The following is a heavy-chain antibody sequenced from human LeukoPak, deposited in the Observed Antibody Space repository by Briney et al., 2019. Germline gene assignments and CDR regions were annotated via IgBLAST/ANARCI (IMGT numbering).Heavy chain of an antibody. V-gene: IGHV1-18*01. CDR3: ARDRGVGSSLLYYYGMDV. CDR1: GYTLTSYG. Sequence: ASVKVSCKASGYTLTSYGISWVRQAPGQGLEWMGWISAYNGNTNYAQKLQGRVTMTTDTSTSTAYMELRSLRSDDTAVYYCARDRGVGSSLLYYYGMDVWGQGTTVTVSS. J-gene: IGHJ6*02. CDR2: ISAYNGNT. D-gene: IGHD3-10*01.